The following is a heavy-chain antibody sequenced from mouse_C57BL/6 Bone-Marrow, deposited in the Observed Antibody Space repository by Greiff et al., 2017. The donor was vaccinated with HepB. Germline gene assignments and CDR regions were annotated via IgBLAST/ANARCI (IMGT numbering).Heavy chain of an antibody. V-gene: IGHV1-26*01. CDR1: GYTFTDYY. J-gene: IGHJ3*01. CDR2: INPNNGGT. Sequence: EVQLQQSGPELVKPGASVKISCKASGYTFTDYYMNWVKQSHGKSLEWIGDINPNNGGTSYNQKFKGKATLTVDKSSSTAYMELRSLTSEDSAVYYCARYRDGGFAYWGQGTLVTVSA. CDR3: ARYRDGGFAY. D-gene: IGHD3-3*01.